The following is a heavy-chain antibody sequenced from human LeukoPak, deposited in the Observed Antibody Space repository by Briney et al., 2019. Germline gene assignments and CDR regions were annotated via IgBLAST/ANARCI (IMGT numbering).Heavy chain of an antibody. D-gene: IGHD3-9*01. Sequence: GGSLRLSCAASGFTFSDYYMSWIRQAPGKGLGWVSYISSSGSTIYYADSVKGRFTISRDNAKNSLYLQMNSLRAEDTAVYYCARRGLRYFDWLLQPFDYWSQGTLVTVSS. V-gene: IGHV3-11*04. CDR1: GFTFSDYY. CDR2: ISSSGSTI. J-gene: IGHJ4*02. CDR3: ARRGLRYFDWLLQPFDY.